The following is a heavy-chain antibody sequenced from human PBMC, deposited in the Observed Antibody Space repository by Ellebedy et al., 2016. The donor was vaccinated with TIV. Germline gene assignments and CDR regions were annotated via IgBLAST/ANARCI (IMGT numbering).Heavy chain of an antibody. J-gene: IGHJ3*02. V-gene: IGHV3-7*01. CDR3: ATDGSYGDYLSPTHAFEI. CDR2: INQDGSEQ. CDR1: GFTFSSYW. Sequence: GESLKISCAASGFTFSSYWMSWVRQAPGKGLEWVANINQDGSEQYYVDSVRGRFTISRDNAKNSLFLLMNSLSAEDTAVYYGATDGSYGDYLSPTHAFEIWGQGTRATVSP. D-gene: IGHD4-17*01.